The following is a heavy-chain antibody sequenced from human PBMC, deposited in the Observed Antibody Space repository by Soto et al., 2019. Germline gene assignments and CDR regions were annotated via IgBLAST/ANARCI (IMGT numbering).Heavy chain of an antibody. V-gene: IGHV4-34*01. CDR3: ARKVAYAWDY. D-gene: IGHD2-8*02. CDR2: INHSGST. Sequence: SETLSLTCAVYGGSFSGYYWSWIRQSPGKGLEWIGEINHSGSTNGNPSLKSRVTISVDTSKNHFSLKLRSVTAADTAVYYCARKVAYAWDYWGQGTLVTVSS. J-gene: IGHJ4*02. CDR1: GGSFSGYY.